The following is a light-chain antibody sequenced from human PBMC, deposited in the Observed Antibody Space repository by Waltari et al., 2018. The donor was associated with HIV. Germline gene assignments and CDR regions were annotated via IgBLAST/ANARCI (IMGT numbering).Light chain of an antibody. CDR1: VRDIGTYNL. V-gene: IGLV2-23*02. Sequence: QSGLTQPASVSGSLGQSITIFCNGSVRDIGTYNLVSWYQQFPGKAPKVNISEVSKRPSGMSDRLPGSKSDTSASLRISRLRPEDEADYFCRSYARPDTFFVFGAGT. CDR2: EVS. J-gene: IGLJ1*01. CDR3: RSYARPDTFFV.